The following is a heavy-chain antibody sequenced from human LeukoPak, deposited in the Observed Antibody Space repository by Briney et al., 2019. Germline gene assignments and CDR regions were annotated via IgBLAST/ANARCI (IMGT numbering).Heavy chain of an antibody. CDR1: GGSISSGSYY. V-gene: IGHV4-61*02. J-gene: IGHJ4*02. CDR2: IYTSGST. CDR3: ARLSVGATDYFDY. Sequence: SETLSLTCTVSGGSISSGSYYWSWIRQPAGKGLEWIGRIYTSGSTNYNPSLKSRVTISVDTSKNQFSLKLSSVTAADTAVYYCARLSVGATDYFDYWGQGTLVTVSS. D-gene: IGHD1-26*01.